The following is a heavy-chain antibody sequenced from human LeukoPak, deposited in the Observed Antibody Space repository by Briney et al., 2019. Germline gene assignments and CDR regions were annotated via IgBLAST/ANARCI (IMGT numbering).Heavy chain of an antibody. CDR2: ISGSGGST. J-gene: IGHJ4*02. CDR1: GFTFSSYA. D-gene: IGHD3-9*01. CDR3: AKDVRRYFDLYCFDY. V-gene: IGHV3-23*01. Sequence: SGGSLRLSCAASGFTFSSYAMSWVRQAPGKGLEWVSAISGSGGSTYYADSVKGRFTISRDNSKNTLYLQMNSLRAEDTAVYYCAKDVRRYFDLYCFDYWGQGTLVTVSS.